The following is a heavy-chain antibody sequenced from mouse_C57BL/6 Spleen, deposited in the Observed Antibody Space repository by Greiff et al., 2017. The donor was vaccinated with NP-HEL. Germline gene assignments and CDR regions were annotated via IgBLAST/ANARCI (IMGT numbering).Heavy chain of an antibody. J-gene: IGHJ2*01. CDR3: ARGGYHFDY. Sequence: EVQLQQSGPELVKPGASVKISCKASGYKLTDYYMNWVKQSHGKSLEWIGDINPNNGGTSYNQKFKGKATMTVDKSSSTADMERRSLTSEDSAVYDCARGGYHFDYWGQGATLTVSS. V-gene: IGHV1-26*01. CDR2: INPNNGGT. CDR1: GYKLTDYY. D-gene: IGHD3-2*02.